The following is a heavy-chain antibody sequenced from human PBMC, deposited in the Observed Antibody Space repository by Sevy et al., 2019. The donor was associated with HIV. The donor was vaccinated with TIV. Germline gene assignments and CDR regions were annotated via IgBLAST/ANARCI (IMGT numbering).Heavy chain of an antibody. CDR1: GYTFTSYG. V-gene: IGHV1-18*01. D-gene: IGHD6-6*01. CDR2: ISAYNGNT. CDR3: ARDRHSSSSFYYYYGMDV. Sequence: ASVKVSCKASGYTFTSYGISWVRQAPGQGLEWMGWISAYNGNTNYAQKLQGRVTMTTDTSTSTAYMELRSLGSDDTAVYYCARDRHSSSSFYYYYGMDVWGQGTTVTVSS. J-gene: IGHJ6*02.